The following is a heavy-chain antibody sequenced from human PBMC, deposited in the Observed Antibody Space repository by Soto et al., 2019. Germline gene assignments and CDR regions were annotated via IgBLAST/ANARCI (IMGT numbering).Heavy chain of an antibody. Sequence: SETLSLTCAVSGGSISSGGYSWSWIRQPPGKGLEWIGYIYHSGSTYYNPSLKSRVTISVDRSKNQFSLKLSSVTAADTAVYYCARVPYYYDSSGYQYYFDYWGQGTLVTVSS. CDR1: GGSISSGGYS. CDR3: ARVPYYYDSSGYQYYFDY. J-gene: IGHJ4*02. CDR2: IYHSGST. V-gene: IGHV4-30-2*01. D-gene: IGHD3-22*01.